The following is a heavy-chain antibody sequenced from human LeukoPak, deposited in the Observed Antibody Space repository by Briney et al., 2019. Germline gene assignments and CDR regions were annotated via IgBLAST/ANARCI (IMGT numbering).Heavy chain of an antibody. V-gene: IGHV4-39*07. D-gene: IGHD2-2*01. CDR3: ARVGDCSSTSCYFFDY. J-gene: IGHJ4*02. Sequence: TSETLSLTCTVSGGSISSSSYYWGWIRQPPGKGLEWIGTIDHSGSTYYNPSLKSRVTISVDTSKNQFSLKLSSVTAADTAVYYCARVGDCSSTSCYFFDYWGQGTLATVSS. CDR1: GGSISSSSYY. CDR2: IDHSGST.